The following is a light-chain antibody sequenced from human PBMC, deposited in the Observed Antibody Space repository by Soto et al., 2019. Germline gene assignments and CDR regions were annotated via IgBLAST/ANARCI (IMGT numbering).Light chain of an antibody. CDR3: QQYYSTHT. V-gene: IGKV4-1*01. Sequence: DIVMTQSPDSLAVSLGERATINCKSSQRVLYSSNNKNYLDWYKQKPGQPPKLLIYWASTRESGVPERFSGSGSGTDFTLTISSLQAEYVAVYYCQQYYSTHTFGQGTKLEIK. CDR2: WAS. CDR1: QRVLYSSNNKNY. J-gene: IGKJ2*01.